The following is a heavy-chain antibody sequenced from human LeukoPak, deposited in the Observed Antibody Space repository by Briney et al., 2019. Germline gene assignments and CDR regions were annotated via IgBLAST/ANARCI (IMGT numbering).Heavy chain of an antibody. CDR1: GYTFTSYG. J-gene: IGHJ4*02. D-gene: IGHD3-22*01. CDR3: ARVPALYDSSGYVDY. V-gene: IGHV1-18*01. CDR2: ISAYNGNT. Sequence: ASVKVSCKASGYTFTSYGISWVRQAPGQGLEWMGWISAYNGNTNYAQKLQGRVTMTTDTSTSTAYMELRSLRSDDTAVYYCARVPALYDSSGYVDYWGQGTLVTVSS.